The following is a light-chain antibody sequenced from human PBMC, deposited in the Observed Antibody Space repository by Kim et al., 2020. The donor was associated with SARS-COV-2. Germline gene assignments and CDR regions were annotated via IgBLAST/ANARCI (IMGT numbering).Light chain of an antibody. V-gene: IGLV1-40*01. CDR3: QSYDTSLTAV. CDR1: RSNIGAGYD. Sequence: GQKVTISCTGSRSNIGAGYDVHWYQQLPGTAPKLLIHGNNIRPSGIPDRFSGSKSDTSASLAITGLQAEDEADYYCQSYDTSLTAVFGGGTQLTVL. J-gene: IGLJ3*02. CDR2: GNN.